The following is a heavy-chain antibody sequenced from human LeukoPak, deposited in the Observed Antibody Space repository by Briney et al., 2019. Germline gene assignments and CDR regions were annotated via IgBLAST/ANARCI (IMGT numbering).Heavy chain of an antibody. CDR2: IKQDGSEK. D-gene: IGHD6-19*01. V-gene: IGHV3-7*01. Sequence: GGSLRLSCAASGFTFSSYWMSWVRQAPGKGLEWVANIKQDGSEKYYVDSVKGRFTISRDNAKNSLYLQMNSQRAEDTAVYYCARGQWLVTSPFDIWGQGTMVTVSS. CDR3: ARGQWLVTSPFDI. J-gene: IGHJ3*02. CDR1: GFTFSSYW.